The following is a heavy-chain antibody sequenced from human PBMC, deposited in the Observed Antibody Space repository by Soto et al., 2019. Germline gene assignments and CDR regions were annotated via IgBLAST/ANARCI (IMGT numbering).Heavy chain of an antibody. Sequence: SETLSLTCTVSGGSISSYYWSWIRQPAGKGLEWIGRIYTSGSTNYNPSLKSRVTMSVDTSKNQFSLKLSSVTAADTAVYYCARGWGRMGYYYYGMDVWGQGTTVTVSS. CDR1: GGSISSYY. CDR3: ARGWGRMGYYYYGMDV. D-gene: IGHD3-16*01. J-gene: IGHJ6*02. V-gene: IGHV4-4*07. CDR2: IYTSGST.